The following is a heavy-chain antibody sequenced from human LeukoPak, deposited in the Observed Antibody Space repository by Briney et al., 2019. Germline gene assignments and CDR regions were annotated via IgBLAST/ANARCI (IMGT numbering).Heavy chain of an antibody. J-gene: IGHJ3*02. CDR1: GFTFSSYG. D-gene: IGHD5-24*01. CDR3: AKDDPMAGDAFDI. CDR2: ISYDGSNK. Sequence: GGSLRLSCAASGFTFSSYGMHWVRQAPGKGLEWVAVISYDGSNKYYADSVKGQFTISRDNSKNTLYLQMNSLRAEDTAVYYCAKDDPMAGDAFDIWGQGTMVTVSS. V-gene: IGHV3-30*18.